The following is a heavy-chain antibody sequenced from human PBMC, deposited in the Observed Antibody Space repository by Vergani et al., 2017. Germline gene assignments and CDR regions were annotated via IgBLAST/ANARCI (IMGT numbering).Heavy chain of an antibody. D-gene: IGHD3-3*01. CDR1: GGSISSYY. CDR2: IYYSGST. Sequence: QVQLQESGPGLVKPSETLFLTCTVSGGSISSYYWSWIRQPPGKGLEWIGYIYYSGSTNYNPSLKSRVTISVDTSKNQFSLKLSSVTAADTAVYYCARAYYDFWSGYPPYYYYMDVWGKGTTVTVSS. J-gene: IGHJ6*03. V-gene: IGHV4-59*01. CDR3: ARAYYDFWSGYPPYYYYMDV.